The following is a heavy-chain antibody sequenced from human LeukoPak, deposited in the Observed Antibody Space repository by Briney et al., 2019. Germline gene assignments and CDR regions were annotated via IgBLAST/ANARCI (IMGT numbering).Heavy chain of an antibody. CDR3: ARDPRLITISWYFDL. V-gene: IGHV1-46*01. CDR2: INPSGGST. Sequence: ASVKVSCKASGYAFTSYYMHWVRQAPGQGLEWMGIINPSGGSTSYAQKFQGRVTMTRDMSTSTVYMELSSLRSEDTAVYYCARDPRLITISWYFDLWGRGTLVTVSS. CDR1: GYAFTSYY. D-gene: IGHD3-3*01. J-gene: IGHJ2*01.